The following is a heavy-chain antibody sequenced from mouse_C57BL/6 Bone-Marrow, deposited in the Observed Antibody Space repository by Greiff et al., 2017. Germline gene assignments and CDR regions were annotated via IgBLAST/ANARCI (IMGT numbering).Heavy chain of an antibody. CDR1: GYTFTSYW. D-gene: IGHD1-1*01. V-gene: IGHV1-64*01. Sequence: QVQLQQPGAELVKPGASVKLSCKASGYTFTSYWMHWVKQRPGQGLEWIGMIHPNSGSTNYNEKLKSKATLTVDKSSSTAYMQIRSLTSEDSAVYYCARGGTVVYYYAMDYWGQGTSVTVSS. J-gene: IGHJ4*01. CDR2: IHPNSGST. CDR3: ARGGTVVYYYAMDY.